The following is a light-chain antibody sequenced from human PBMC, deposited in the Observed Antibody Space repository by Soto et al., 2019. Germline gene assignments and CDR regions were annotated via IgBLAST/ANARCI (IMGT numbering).Light chain of an antibody. CDR1: SSDVGGYNY. V-gene: IGLV2-23*01. CDR2: EGI. J-gene: IGLJ1*01. Sequence: QSVLTQTASVSGSPGQSITISCTGTSSDVGGYNYVSWYQHHPGKAPKVIVYEGIKRPSGVSDRFSGSTSGSTASLTISGLQAEDEAEYYCCSYVGATTYVFGRGTKVTVL. CDR3: CSYVGATTYV.